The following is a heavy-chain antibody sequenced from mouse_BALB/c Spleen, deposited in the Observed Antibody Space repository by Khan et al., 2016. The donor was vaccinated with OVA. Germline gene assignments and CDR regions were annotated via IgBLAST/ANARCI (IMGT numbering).Heavy chain of an antibody. D-gene: IGHD1-1*01. CDR1: GYTFINYW. CDR2: INPSTGYT. Sequence: VQLQESGAELAKPGASVMMSCKASGYTFINYWILWVKQRPGQGLEWIGYINPSTGYTEYNQNFKDKATLTADKSSSTAYMQLSSLTSEDSAVYYCARRGLRWDFDYWGQGTTLTVSS. V-gene: IGHV1-7*01. CDR3: ARRGLRWDFDY. J-gene: IGHJ2*01.